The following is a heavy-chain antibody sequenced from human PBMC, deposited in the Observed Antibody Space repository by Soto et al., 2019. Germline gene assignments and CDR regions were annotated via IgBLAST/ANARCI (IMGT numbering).Heavy chain of an antibody. CDR3: ARRYGYYFDY. CDR2: IYYSGST. V-gene: IGHV4-61*08. J-gene: IGHJ4*02. D-gene: IGHD3-9*01. Sequence: PSETLSLTCTVSGGSISSGDYYWSWIRQPPGKGLEWIGYIYYSGSTNYNPSLKGRVTISVDTSKNQLSLKLSSATAADTAVYYCARRYGYYFDYWGQGTLVTVSS. CDR1: GGSISSGDYY.